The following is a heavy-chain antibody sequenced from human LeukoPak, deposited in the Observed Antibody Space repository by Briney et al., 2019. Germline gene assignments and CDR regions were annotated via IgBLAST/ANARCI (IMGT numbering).Heavy chain of an antibody. Sequence: GGSLRLSCAASGFTFSTYGMHWVRQAPGKGLEWVAVIWYDGSNKYYADSVKGRFTISRDNSKNTLYLQMNSLRAEDTAVYYCARAVGPFDIWGQGTMVTVSS. CDR2: IWYDGSNK. CDR3: ARAVGPFDI. CDR1: GFTFSTYG. V-gene: IGHV3-33*01. J-gene: IGHJ3*02.